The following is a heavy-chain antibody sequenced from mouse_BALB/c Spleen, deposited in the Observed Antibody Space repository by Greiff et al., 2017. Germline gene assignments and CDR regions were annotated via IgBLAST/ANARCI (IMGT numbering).Heavy chain of an antibody. Sequence: DVMLVESGGGLVQPGGSLKLSCAASGFTFSSYGMSWVRQTPDKRLELVATINSNGGSTYYPDSVKGRFTISRDNAKNTLYLQMSSLKSEDTAMYYCARDAEAMDDWGQGTSVTVSS. CDR3: ARDAEAMDD. CDR2: INSNGGST. J-gene: IGHJ4*01. V-gene: IGHV5-6-3*01. CDR1: GFTFSSYG.